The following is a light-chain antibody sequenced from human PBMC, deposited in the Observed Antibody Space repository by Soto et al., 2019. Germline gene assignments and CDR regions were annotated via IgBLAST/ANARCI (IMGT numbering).Light chain of an antibody. CDR3: KQFNIYPIT. V-gene: IGKV1-13*02. J-gene: IGKJ5*01. CDR2: DVS. CDR1: QDIRGA. Sequence: AIQVTQSPSSLSASVGDRVTITCRASQDIRGALAWYQQKPGKAPKLLIYDVSTVQSGVPSRFSGCGSGTKFTLTITSLQPEDFATYYCKQFNIYPITFGQGTRLDI.